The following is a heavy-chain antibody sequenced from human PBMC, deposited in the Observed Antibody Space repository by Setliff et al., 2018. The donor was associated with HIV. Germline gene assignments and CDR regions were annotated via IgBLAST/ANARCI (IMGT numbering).Heavy chain of an antibody. D-gene: IGHD3-10*01. Sequence: GESLKISCKGSGYSFTNYWIAWLRQMPGKGLEWMGIIYPGDSDTRYSPSFQGQVTISADKSISTAYLQWSSLKASDTAMYYCARHVQYGSGSYYNRPFDFWGQGTLVTVSS. CDR2: IYPGDSDT. J-gene: IGHJ4*02. V-gene: IGHV5-51*01. CDR1: GYSFTNYW. CDR3: ARHVQYGSGSYYNRPFDF.